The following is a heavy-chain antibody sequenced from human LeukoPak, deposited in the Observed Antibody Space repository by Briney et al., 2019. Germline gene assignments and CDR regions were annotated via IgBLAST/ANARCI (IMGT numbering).Heavy chain of an antibody. J-gene: IGHJ5*02. CDR1: GGSISSSSYY. V-gene: IGHV4-39*01. Sequence: SETLSLTCTVSGGSISSSSYYWGWIRQPPGKGLEWIGSIYYSGSTYYNPSLKSRVTISVDTSKNQFSLKLSSVTAADTAVYYCARGLYDFWSGENWFDPWGQGTLVTVSS. CDR2: IYYSGST. D-gene: IGHD3-3*01. CDR3: ARGLYDFWSGENWFDP.